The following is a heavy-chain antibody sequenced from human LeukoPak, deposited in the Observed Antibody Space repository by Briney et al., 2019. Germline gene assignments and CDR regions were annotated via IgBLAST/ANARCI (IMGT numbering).Heavy chain of an antibody. CDR1: GGSISSGSYY. CDR2: IYTSGST. Sequence: PSQTLSLTCTVSGGSISSGSYYWSWIRQPAGKGLEWIGRIYTSGSTNYNPSLKSRVTISVDTSKNQFSLKLSSVTAADTAVYYCARAYYYDSSGPFDYWSQGTLVTVSS. V-gene: IGHV4-61*02. J-gene: IGHJ4*02. D-gene: IGHD3-22*01. CDR3: ARAYYYDSSGPFDY.